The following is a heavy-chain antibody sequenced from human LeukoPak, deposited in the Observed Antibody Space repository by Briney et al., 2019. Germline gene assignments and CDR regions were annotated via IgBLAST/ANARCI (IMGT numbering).Heavy chain of an antibody. D-gene: IGHD2-8*01. Sequence: GGSLRLSCAASGFSFSDYDMHWVRQAPGKGLEWVTFIRYDGTNTYADSVKGRFTISRDNSKNILYLQVNSLRAEDTAVYYCAKDRCSNGIGCYYYYMDVWGKGTTVTISS. V-gene: IGHV3-30*02. J-gene: IGHJ6*03. CDR3: AKDRCSNGIGCYYYYMDV. CDR2: IRYDGTNT. CDR1: GFSFSDYD.